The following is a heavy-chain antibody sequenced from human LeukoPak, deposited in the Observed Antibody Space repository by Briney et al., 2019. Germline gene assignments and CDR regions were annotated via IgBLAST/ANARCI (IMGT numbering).Heavy chain of an antibody. Sequence: SQTLSLTCTVSGGSISSGDYYWSWIRQPPGKGLEWIGYIYYSGSTYYNPSLKSRVTISVDTSKNQFSLKLSSVTAADTAVYYCARDLLNEGNHLDYWGQGTLVTVSP. CDR2: IYYSGST. CDR3: ARDLLNEGNHLDY. D-gene: IGHD4-23*01. V-gene: IGHV4-30-4*01. CDR1: GGSISSGDYY. J-gene: IGHJ4*02.